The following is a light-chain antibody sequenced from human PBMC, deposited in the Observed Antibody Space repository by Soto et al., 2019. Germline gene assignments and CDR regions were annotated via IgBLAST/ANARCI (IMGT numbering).Light chain of an antibody. Sequence: IVLTQSPGTLSLSLGERATLSCRASQSVSSSHLAWYQQKPGQAPRLLIYGASSRATGIPDRFSGSGSGTDFTLTSSRLEPEDFAMYYCHQYGISPPVTFGQGTRLEIK. CDR2: GAS. V-gene: IGKV3-20*01. J-gene: IGKJ5*01. CDR3: HQYGISPPVT. CDR1: QSVSSSH.